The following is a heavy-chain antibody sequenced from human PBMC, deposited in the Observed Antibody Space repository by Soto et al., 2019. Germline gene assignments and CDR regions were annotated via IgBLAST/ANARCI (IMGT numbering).Heavy chain of an antibody. CDR3: ARALGTSYYYYGMDV. CDR2: IKQDGSEK. CDR1: GFTFSSYW. Sequence: EVQLVESGGGLVQPGGSLRLSCAGSGFTFSSYWMSWVRQAPGKGLEWVANIKQDGSEKYYVDSVKGRFTISRDNAKNSLYLQMNSLRAEDTAVYYCARALGTSYYYYGMDVWGQGTTVTVSS. J-gene: IGHJ6*02. V-gene: IGHV3-7*01.